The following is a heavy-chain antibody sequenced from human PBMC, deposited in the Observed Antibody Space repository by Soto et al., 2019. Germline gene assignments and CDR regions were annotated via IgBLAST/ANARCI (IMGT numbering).Heavy chain of an antibody. J-gene: IGHJ4*02. CDR2: ISYDGSNK. V-gene: IGHV3-30*18. Sequence: GTLRLACTASGFTCSSYGMHWVRQAPGTGLEWVAVISYDGSNKYYADSVKGRFTISRDNSKNTLYLQMNSLRAEDTAVYYCAKVPSSYYDSSGSPAYWGQGTLVTVSS. CDR3: AKVPSSYYDSSGSPAY. CDR1: GFTCSSYG. D-gene: IGHD3-22*01.